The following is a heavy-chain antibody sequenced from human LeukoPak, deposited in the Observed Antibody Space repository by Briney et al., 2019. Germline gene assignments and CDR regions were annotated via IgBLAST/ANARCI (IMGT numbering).Heavy chain of an antibody. J-gene: IGHJ4*02. CDR3: AKDVGPHDS. Sequence: GGSLRLSCEASGFIFSSYAMTWVRQAPGKGLEWVSSISRSGGDTYYAGSVKGRFTISRDNSKNTVYLQMNSLRVDDTAIYYCAKDVGPHDSWGQGMLVTVSS. CDR1: GFIFSSYA. D-gene: IGHD1-26*01. CDR2: ISRSGGDT. V-gene: IGHV3-23*01.